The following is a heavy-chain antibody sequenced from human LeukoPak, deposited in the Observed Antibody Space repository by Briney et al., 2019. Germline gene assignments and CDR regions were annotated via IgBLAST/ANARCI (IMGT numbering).Heavy chain of an antibody. CDR2: IYYSGST. CDR3: ARRCSGPTCYTDAYDI. V-gene: IGHV4-59*08. D-gene: IGHD2-2*02. J-gene: IGHJ3*02. CDR1: GGSISSYY. Sequence: SETLSLTCTVSGGSISSYYWNWIRQPPGKGLQWIGYIYYSGSTEYNPSLKSRVTISIDPSNKQFSLILSSVTAADTAVHYCARRCSGPTCYTDAYDIWGQGTMVTVSS.